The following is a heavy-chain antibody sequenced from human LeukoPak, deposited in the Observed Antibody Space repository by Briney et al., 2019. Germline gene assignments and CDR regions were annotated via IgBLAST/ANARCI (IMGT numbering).Heavy chain of an antibody. Sequence: GGSLRLSCAASRFTFSSYSMNWVRQAPGKGLEWVSYISSSSSTIYYADSVKGRFTISRDNAKNLLYLQMNSLRAEDTAVYYCARDRKSRYGSGSYCRGLFDPWGQGTLVTVSS. D-gene: IGHD3-10*01. V-gene: IGHV3-48*01. CDR3: ARDRKSRYGSGSYCRGLFDP. CDR2: ISSSSSTI. J-gene: IGHJ5*02. CDR1: RFTFSSYS.